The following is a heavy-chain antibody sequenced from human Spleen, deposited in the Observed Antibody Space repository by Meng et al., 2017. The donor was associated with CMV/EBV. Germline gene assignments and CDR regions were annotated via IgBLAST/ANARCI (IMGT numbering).Heavy chain of an antibody. J-gene: IGHJ3*02. CDR3: ARTLWTYDAVDI. V-gene: IGHV3-21*04. D-gene: IGHD5-18*01. CDR1: GFTFSSQS. Sequence: GGSLRLSCEASGFTFSSQSMIWVRQAPGKGMEWVASISYSSSDIHFADSVKGRFTISRDNAQNSLYLQMNRLTEEDTAVYYCARTLWTYDAVDIWGRGTMVTVSS. CDR2: ISYSSSDI.